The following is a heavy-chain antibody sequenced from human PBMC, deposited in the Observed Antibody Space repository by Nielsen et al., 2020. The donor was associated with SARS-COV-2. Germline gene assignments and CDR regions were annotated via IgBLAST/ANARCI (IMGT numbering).Heavy chain of an antibody. CDR2: ISGSGGST. J-gene: IGHJ5*02. Sequence: GESLKISCAASGFTFSSYEMNWVRQAPGKGLEWVSAISGSGGSTYYADSVKGRFTISRDNSKNTLYLQMNSLRAEDTAVYYCAKDTDSGSINWFDPWGQGTLVTVSS. CDR1: GFTFSSYE. CDR3: AKDTDSGSINWFDP. V-gene: IGHV3-23*01. D-gene: IGHD1-26*01.